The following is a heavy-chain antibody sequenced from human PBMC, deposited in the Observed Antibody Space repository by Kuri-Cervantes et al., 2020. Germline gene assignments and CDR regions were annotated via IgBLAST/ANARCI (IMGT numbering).Heavy chain of an antibody. D-gene: IGHD5-12*01. CDR1: GSTFSSFG. Sequence: GESLTPSRAVSGSTFSSFGMHWVRQAPGKGLEWVAVISYDGNNKYYADSVKGRFTISRDNSKNTLYLQMNRQRAEDAAVYYCARAAYSGYDLGAGYWGQGTMVTVSS. J-gene: IGHJ4*02. V-gene: IGHV3-30*03. CDR3: ARAAYSGYDLGAGY. CDR2: ISYDGNNK.